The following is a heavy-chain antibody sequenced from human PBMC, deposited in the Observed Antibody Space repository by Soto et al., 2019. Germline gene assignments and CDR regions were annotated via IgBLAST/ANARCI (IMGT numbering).Heavy chain of an antibody. V-gene: IGHV4-34*01. CDR1: GGSFSGYY. CDR2: INHSGST. D-gene: IGHD6-19*01. CDR3: ARGKRGLGQWLVFDY. Sequence: SETLSLTCAVYGGSFSGYYWSWIRQPPGKGLEWIGEINHSGSTNYNPSLKSRVTISLDTSKNQFSLKLSSVTAADTAVYYCARGKRGLGQWLVFDYWGQGTLVTVSS. J-gene: IGHJ4*02.